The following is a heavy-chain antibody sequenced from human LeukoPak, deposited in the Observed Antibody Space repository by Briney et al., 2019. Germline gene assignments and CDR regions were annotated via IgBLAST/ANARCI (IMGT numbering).Heavy chain of an antibody. Sequence: PGGSLRLSCAASGFTFSSYGMHWVRQAPGKGLEWVAVISYDGSNKYYADSVKGRFTISRDNSKNTLYLQMNSLRAEDTAVYYCARDRSGYSGYDLFDYWGQGSLVTVSS. CDR3: ARDRSGYSGYDLFDY. CDR1: GFTFSSYG. J-gene: IGHJ4*02. CDR2: ISYDGSNK. D-gene: IGHD5-12*01. V-gene: IGHV3-30*03.